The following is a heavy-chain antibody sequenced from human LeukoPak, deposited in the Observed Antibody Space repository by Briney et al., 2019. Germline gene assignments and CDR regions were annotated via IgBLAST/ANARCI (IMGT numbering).Heavy chain of an antibody. J-gene: IGHJ4*02. CDR2: INPNSGGT. Sequence: ASVKVSCKASGYTFTGYYMHWVRQAPGQGLEWMGRINPNSGGTNYAQKFQGRVTMTRDTSISTAYMELSRLSSDDTAVYYCARDPAVGDFDYWGQGTLVTVSS. D-gene: IGHD4-23*01. CDR3: ARDPAVGDFDY. V-gene: IGHV1-2*06. CDR1: GYTFTGYY.